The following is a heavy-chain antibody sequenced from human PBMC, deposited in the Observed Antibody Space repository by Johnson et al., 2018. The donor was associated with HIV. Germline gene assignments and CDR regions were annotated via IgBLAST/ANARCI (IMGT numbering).Heavy chain of an antibody. CDR2: ISYDGSNK. V-gene: IGHV3-30-3*01. CDR3: ARGGYSGYDPAGPNAFDI. Sequence: VQLVESGGGLVQPGGSLRLSCAASGFTFSSYDMHWVRQAPGKGLEWVAVISYDGSNKYYADSVKGRFTISRDNSKNTLYLQMNSLRAEDTAVYYCARGGYSGYDPAGPNAFDIWGQGTMVTVSS. CDR1: GFTFSSYD. J-gene: IGHJ3*02. D-gene: IGHD5-12*01.